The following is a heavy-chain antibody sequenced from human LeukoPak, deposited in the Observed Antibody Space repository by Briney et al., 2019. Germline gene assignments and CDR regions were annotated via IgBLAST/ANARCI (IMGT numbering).Heavy chain of an antibody. CDR1: GYSISGGYY. J-gene: IGHJ4*02. D-gene: IGHD3-22*01. CDR2: IYHSGST. CDR3: ARDRRNSAYYYDSGGYYVEY. Sequence: SETLSLTCAVSGYSISGGYYWAWIRQPPGKGLEWIGSIYHSGSTYYNPSLKSRVTISVDTSKNQFSLRLSSVTAADAAIYYCARDRRNSAYYYDSGGYYVEYWGQGTLVTVSS. V-gene: IGHV4-38-2*02.